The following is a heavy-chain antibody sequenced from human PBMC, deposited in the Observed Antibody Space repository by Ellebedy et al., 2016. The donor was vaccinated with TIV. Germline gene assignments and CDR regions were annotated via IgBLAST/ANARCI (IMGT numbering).Heavy chain of an antibody. CDR1: GFTFSNYA. J-gene: IGHJ4*02. CDR3: AREMLVGATISYFDY. Sequence: PGGSLRLSCAASGFTFSNYAMNWVRQPPGKGLEWVSGISGSGGTTYYADSVKGHFTISRDNAKNSLYLQMNSLRDEDTAVYYCAREMLVGATISYFDYWGQGTLVTVSS. V-gene: IGHV3-23*01. CDR2: ISGSGGTT. D-gene: IGHD1-26*01.